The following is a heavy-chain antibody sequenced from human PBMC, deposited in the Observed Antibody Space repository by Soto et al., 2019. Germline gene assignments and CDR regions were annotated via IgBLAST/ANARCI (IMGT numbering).Heavy chain of an antibody. CDR3: AVDYSGAGTPLYFDY. CDR2: INPSGGST. CDR1: GYTFTSYY. J-gene: IGHJ4*02. Sequence: VASVKVSCKASGYTFTSYYMHWVRQAPGQGLEWMGIINPSGGSTSYAQKFQGRVTMTRDTSTSTVYMELSSLRSEDTAVYYCAVDYSGAGTPLYFDYWGQGTLVTVSS. D-gene: IGHD1-26*01. V-gene: IGHV1-46*01.